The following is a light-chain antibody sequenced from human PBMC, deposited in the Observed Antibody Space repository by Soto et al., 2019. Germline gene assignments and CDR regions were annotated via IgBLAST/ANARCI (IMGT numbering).Light chain of an antibody. CDR1: RSNIGAGYV. V-gene: IGLV1-40*01. Sequence: QSVLTHPPSVSGAPGKRGTISCTGSRSNIGAGYVVHWYQQLPGAAPKLLIVSDNNRPSGVPDRFSGSKSGTSASLAITGLRAADEADYYCQSYDNNSDYVFGTGTKLTVL. CDR2: SDN. J-gene: IGLJ1*01. CDR3: QSYDNNSDYV.